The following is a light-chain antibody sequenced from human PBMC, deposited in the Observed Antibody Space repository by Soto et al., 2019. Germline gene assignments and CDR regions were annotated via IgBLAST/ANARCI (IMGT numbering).Light chain of an antibody. J-gene: IGLJ2*01. CDR1: ISDVVGYDF. V-gene: IGLV2-14*01. Sequence: QSALTQPASVSGSPGQSITISCSGTISDVVGYDFVSWYQQHPGKAPKLMIYEVTNRPSGVSIRFSGSKSGNTASLTISGLQAEDEADYYCSSSTSSTVVFGGWTKLTVL. CDR2: EVT. CDR3: SSSTSSTVV.